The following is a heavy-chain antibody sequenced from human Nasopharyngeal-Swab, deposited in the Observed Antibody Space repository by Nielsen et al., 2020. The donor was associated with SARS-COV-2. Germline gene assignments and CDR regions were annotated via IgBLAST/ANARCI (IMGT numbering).Heavy chain of an antibody. D-gene: IGHD6-13*01. J-gene: IGHJ4*02. V-gene: IGHV3-21*01. Sequence: GESLKISCAASGFTFSSYSMNWVRQAPGKGLEWVSSISSSSSYIYYADSVMGRFTISRDNAKNSLYLQMNSLRAEDTAVYYCAREEGSSWHYFDYWGQGTLVTVSS. CDR1: GFTFSSYS. CDR3: AREEGSSWHYFDY. CDR2: ISSSSSYI.